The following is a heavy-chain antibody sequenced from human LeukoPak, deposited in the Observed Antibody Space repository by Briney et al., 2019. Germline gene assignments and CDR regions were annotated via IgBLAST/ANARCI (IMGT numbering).Heavy chain of an antibody. V-gene: IGHV4-39*01. Sequence: SETLSLTCTVSGGSISSSSYYWGWIRQPPGKGLVWIGSIYYSGSTYYSPSLKSRVTISVDTSKNRFSLKLSSVTAADTAVYFCARLHDYRNTFDYWGQGTLVTVSS. CDR2: IYYSGST. CDR3: ARLHDYRNTFDY. D-gene: IGHD4-11*01. CDR1: GGSISSSSYY. J-gene: IGHJ4*02.